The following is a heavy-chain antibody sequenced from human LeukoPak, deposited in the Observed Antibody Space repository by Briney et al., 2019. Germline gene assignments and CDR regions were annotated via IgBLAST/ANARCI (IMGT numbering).Heavy chain of an antibody. CDR3: LGYGSGSHPPRLPFDY. CDR1: GFTFSSYA. Sequence: PGGSLRLSCAASGFTFSSYAMHWVRQAPGKGLEWVAVISYDGSNKYYADSEKGRFTISRDNSKNTLYLQMNSLRAEDTAVYYCLGYGSGSHPPRLPFDYWGQGTLVTVSS. CDR2: ISYDGSNK. V-gene: IGHV3-30-3*01. J-gene: IGHJ4*02. D-gene: IGHD3-10*01.